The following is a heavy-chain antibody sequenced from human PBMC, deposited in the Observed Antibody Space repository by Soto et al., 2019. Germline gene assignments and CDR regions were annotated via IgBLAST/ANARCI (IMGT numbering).Heavy chain of an antibody. D-gene: IGHD1-1*01. CDR2: IYSAGTT. CDR3: AANWRGAYEGLFDL. J-gene: IGHJ3*01. Sequence: QVQLRESGPGLVKPSETLSLTCNVSGGPISGYYWNWVRQPAGKGLEWIGRIYSAGTTDLNPSLTSRVIMSVDTSSNQFSLKFLSVTAAATAVYYCAANWRGAYEGLFDLWGQGTTVTVSS. CDR1: GGPISGYY. V-gene: IGHV4-4*07.